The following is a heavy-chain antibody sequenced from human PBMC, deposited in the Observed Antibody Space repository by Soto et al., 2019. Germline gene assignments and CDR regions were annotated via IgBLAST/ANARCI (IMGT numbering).Heavy chain of an antibody. CDR1: GYTFTSNG. CDR2: ISAYNGNT. CDR3: ARAGVQYCSSTSCYFWSWFDP. J-gene: IGHJ5*02. D-gene: IGHD2-2*01. V-gene: IGHV1-18*01. Sequence: ASVKVSCKASGYTFTSNGISWVRQATGQGLEWMGWISAYNGNTNYAQKLQGRVTMTTDTSTSTAYMEMRSLRSDDTAVYYCARAGVQYCSSTSCYFWSWFDPWGQGTLVTVSS.